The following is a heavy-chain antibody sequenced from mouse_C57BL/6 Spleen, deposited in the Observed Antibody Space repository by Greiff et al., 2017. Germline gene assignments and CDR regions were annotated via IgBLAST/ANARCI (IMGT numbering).Heavy chain of an antibody. D-gene: IGHD1-1*01. J-gene: IGHJ4*01. V-gene: IGHV2-4*01. CDR3: AKRGYYGSSPHYYAMDY. Sequence: VKLMESGPGLVQPSQSLSITCTVSGFSLTSYGVHWVRQPPGKGLEWLGVIWSGGSTDYNAAFISRLSISKDNSKSQVFFKMNSLQADDTAIYYCAKRGYYGSSPHYYAMDYWGQGTSVTVSS. CDR2: IWSGGST. CDR1: GFSLTSYG.